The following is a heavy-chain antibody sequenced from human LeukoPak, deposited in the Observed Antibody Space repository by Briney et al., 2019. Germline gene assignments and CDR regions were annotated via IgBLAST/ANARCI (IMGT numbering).Heavy chain of an antibody. D-gene: IGHD5-24*01. CDR3: ARGQKSWLPQPLHY. CDR1: GYTFSNYI. CDR2: ISAYNGNT. Sequence: GASVKVSCKASGYTFSNYIITWVRQAPGQGLEWMGWISAYNGNTNYAQSFQDRVTMTTDTSTTTAYIEVRSLTSDDAAVYYCARGQKSWLPQPLHYWGQGTLVTVSS. J-gene: IGHJ4*02. V-gene: IGHV1-18*01.